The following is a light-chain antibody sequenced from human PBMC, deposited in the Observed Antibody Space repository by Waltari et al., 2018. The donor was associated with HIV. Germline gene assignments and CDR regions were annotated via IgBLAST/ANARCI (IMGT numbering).Light chain of an antibody. CDR3: QQYYDTPQT. J-gene: IGKJ1*01. V-gene: IGKV4-1*01. CDR2: WAS. Sequence: DIVMTQSPDSLLVSLGERATINCKSSQTILYSSNNKNYLAWYQQKPGQPPKLLIYWASTRESGVPDRFSGSGSGSDFTLTISSLQAEDVAVYYCQQYYDTPQTFGQGTKVEIK. CDR1: QTILYSSNNKNY.